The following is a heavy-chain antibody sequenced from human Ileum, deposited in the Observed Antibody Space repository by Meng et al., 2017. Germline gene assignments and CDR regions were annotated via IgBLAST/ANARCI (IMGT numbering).Heavy chain of an antibody. CDR3: ARGRGVIWFGEWFDP. CDR1: GGVFSDDY. Sequence: QVRLLGWGGGLLKISESLNLAGAVYGGVFSDDYWSWIRQLPGNGLDWNGEINHSGSTNYNPSLKSRVTIAVDTSKNQFSLKLSSVTAADTAVYYCARGRGVIWFGEWFDPWGQGTLVTVSS. V-gene: IGHV4-34*01. CDR2: INHSGST. D-gene: IGHD3-10*01. J-gene: IGHJ5*02.